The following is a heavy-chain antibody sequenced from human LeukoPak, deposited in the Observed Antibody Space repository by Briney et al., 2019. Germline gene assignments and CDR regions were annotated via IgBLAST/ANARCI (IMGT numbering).Heavy chain of an antibody. D-gene: IGHD6-19*01. CDR1: GFTFSSYG. CDR2: ISYDGSNK. V-gene: IGHV3-30*03. Sequence: GRSLRLSCAASGFTFSSYGMHWVRQAPGKGLEWVAVISYDGSNKYYADSVKGRFTISRDNSKNTLYLQMNSLRAEDTAVYYCARDPGDSSGWLDYWGQGTLVTVSS. J-gene: IGHJ4*02. CDR3: ARDPGDSSGWLDY.